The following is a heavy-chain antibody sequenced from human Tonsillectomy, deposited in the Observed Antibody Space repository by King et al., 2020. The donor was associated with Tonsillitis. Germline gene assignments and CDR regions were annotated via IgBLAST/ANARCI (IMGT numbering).Heavy chain of an antibody. CDR1: GFTFADYA. Sequence: VQLVESGGGLVQPGRSLRLSCAASGFTFADYAMHWVRQAPGKGLEWVAGISWYSCSICYADSFRGRFTISSDNAKNSLYLKMNSLRAEDTALYYCAKGGRGDSSGWYAFDYWGQGTLVTVSS. D-gene: IGHD6-19*01. V-gene: IGHV3-9*01. CDR2: ISWYSCSI. CDR3: AKGGRGDSSGWYAFDY. J-gene: IGHJ4*02.